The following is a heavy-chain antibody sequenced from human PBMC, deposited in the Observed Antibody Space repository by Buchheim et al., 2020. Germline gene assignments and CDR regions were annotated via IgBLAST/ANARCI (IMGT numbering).Heavy chain of an antibody. CDR1: GFTFSSYG. CDR3: ARGRYCTGGSCFMDV. V-gene: IGHV3-33*01. CDR2: IWYDGSNK. D-gene: IGHD2-8*02. Sequence: QVQLVESGGGVVQPGRSLRLSCAASGFTFSSYGMHWVRQAPGKGLEWVAVIWYDGSNKYYADSVKGRFTISRDNSKNTLYLQMNSLRAEDTAVYYCARGRYCTGGSCFMDVWGQGTT. J-gene: IGHJ6*02.